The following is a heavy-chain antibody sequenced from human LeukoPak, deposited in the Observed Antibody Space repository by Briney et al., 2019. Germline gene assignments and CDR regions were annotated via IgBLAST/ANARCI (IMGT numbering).Heavy chain of an antibody. CDR3: ARGYCSSTSCPGDY. J-gene: IGHJ4*02. CDR2: ISSSSSTI. D-gene: IGHD2-2*01. V-gene: IGHV3-48*01. Sequence: PGGSLRLSCAASGFTFSRYSMNWVRQAPGKGLEWVSYISSSSSTIYYADSVKGRFTISRDNAKNSLYLQMNSLGAEDTAVYYCARGYCSSTSCPGDYWGQGTLVTVSS. CDR1: GFTFSRYS.